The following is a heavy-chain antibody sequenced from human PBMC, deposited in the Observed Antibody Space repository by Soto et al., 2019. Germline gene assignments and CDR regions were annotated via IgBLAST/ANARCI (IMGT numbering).Heavy chain of an antibody. CDR1: GGTFSSYA. CDR2: IIPIFGTA. J-gene: IGHJ4*02. D-gene: IGHD6-6*01. CDR3: AGMTSIAARPVDY. V-gene: IGHV1-69*13. Sequence: AASVKVSCKASGGTFSSYAISWVRQAPGQGLEWMGGIIPIFGTANYAQKFQGRVTITADESTSTAYMELSSLRSEDTAVYYCAGMTSIAARPVDYWGQGTLVTVSS.